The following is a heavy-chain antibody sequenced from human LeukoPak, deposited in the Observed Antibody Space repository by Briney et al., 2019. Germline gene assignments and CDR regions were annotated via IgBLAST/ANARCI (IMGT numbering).Heavy chain of an antibody. D-gene: IGHD4-17*01. J-gene: IGHJ4*02. Sequence: GSSLRLSCAASGLSFSSYATHWVRQAPGKGLEWVAVISYDGTEKYYGDSVKGRFTISRDNSKNTLYLQMNSLRAEDTALYYCARDGHGVPLDYWGQGTLVTVSP. V-gene: IGHV3-30-3*01. CDR1: GLSFSSYA. CDR2: ISYDGTEK. CDR3: ARDGHGVPLDY.